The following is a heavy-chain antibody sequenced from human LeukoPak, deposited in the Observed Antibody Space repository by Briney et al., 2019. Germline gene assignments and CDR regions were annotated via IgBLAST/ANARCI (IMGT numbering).Heavy chain of an antibody. Sequence: PSETLSLTCTVSGGSISSGSYYWSWIRQPAGKGLEWIGRIYTSGSTNYNPSLKSRVTISVDTSKNQFSLKLSSVTAADTAVYYCARGFNFIDYWGQGTLVTVSS. CDR1: GGSISSGSYY. D-gene: IGHD1-20*01. V-gene: IGHV4-61*02. J-gene: IGHJ4*02. CDR3: ARGFNFIDY. CDR2: IYTSGST.